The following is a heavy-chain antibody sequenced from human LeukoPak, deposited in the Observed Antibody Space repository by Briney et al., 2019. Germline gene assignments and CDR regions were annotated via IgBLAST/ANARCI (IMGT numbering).Heavy chain of an antibody. Sequence: TSETLSLTCTVSGYSISSGYYWGWIRQPPGKGLEWIGRIYTSGSTNYNPSLKSRVTISVDTSKNQFSLKLSSVTAADTAVYYCARESGSSSPFDYWGQGTLVTVSS. CDR2: IYTSGST. V-gene: IGHV4-38-2*02. CDR1: GYSISSGYY. D-gene: IGHD6-6*01. CDR3: ARESGSSSPFDY. J-gene: IGHJ4*02.